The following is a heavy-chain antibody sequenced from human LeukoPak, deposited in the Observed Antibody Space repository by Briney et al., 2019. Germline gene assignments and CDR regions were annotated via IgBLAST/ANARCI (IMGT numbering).Heavy chain of an antibody. D-gene: IGHD3-9*01. CDR2: ISSSGSTK. Sequence: WGSLRLSCAASGFTFSTYNMNWVRQAPGKGLEWVSYISSSGSTKYYADSVKGRFTISRDNVKNSLFLQMNSLSDEDTAVYYCARDFLTGYFDCWGQGTLVTVSS. CDR3: ARDFLTGYFDC. J-gene: IGHJ4*02. CDR1: GFTFSTYN. V-gene: IGHV3-48*02.